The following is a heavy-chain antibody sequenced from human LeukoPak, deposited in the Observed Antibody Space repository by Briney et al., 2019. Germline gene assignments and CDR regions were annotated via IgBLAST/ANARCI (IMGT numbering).Heavy chain of an antibody. CDR3: ARDPGANWGSFVTDNWFDP. CDR1: GYTFTSYY. J-gene: IGHJ5*02. D-gene: IGHD7-27*01. Sequence: ASVKVSCKASGYTFTSYYMHWVRQAPGQGLEWMGIINPSGGSTSYAQKFQGRVTMTRDTSTSTVYMELSSLRSDDTAVYYCARDPGANWGSFVTDNWFDPWGQGTLVTVSS. CDR2: INPSGGST. V-gene: IGHV1-46*01.